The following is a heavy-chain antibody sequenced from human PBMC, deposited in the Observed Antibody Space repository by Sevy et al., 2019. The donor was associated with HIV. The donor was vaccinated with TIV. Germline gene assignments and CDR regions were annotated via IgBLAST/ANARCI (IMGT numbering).Heavy chain of an antibody. CDR2: IKQDGSEK. Sequence: GGSLRLSCEVSGFTFSSYWINWVRQAPGKGLEWVANIKQDGSEKYYVDSVKGRFTISRDKAKNSLYLQMNSLRAEDTAVYYCARSRTPQRTDAFDIWGQGTRVTVSS. CDR3: ARSRTPQRTDAFDI. CDR1: GFTFSSYW. D-gene: IGHD6-25*01. V-gene: IGHV3-7*03. J-gene: IGHJ3*02.